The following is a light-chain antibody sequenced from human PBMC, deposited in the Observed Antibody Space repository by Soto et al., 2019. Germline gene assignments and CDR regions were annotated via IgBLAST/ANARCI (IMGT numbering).Light chain of an antibody. CDR2: EVS. V-gene: IGLV2-14*01. CDR3: SSYTTSSTWV. J-gene: IGLJ3*02. Sequence: QSALTQPASVSGSPGQSITISCSGTSSDVGTDNFVSWYQQHPGKAPKLMIYEVSNRPSGVSNRFSGSKSGNTASLTISGRQAEDEADYYCSSYTTSSTWVFGGGTKLTVL. CDR1: SSDVGTDNF.